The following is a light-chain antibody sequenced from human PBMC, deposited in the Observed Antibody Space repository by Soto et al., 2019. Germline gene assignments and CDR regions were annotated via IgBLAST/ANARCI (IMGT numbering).Light chain of an antibody. CDR2: GAS. CDR1: QSVSTN. CDR3: QQYHNWPPYT. J-gene: IGKJ2*01. V-gene: IGKV3-15*01. Sequence: EIVMTQSPATLSVSPGERATLSCRASQSVSTNLAWYQQKPGQAPRLLMYGASTRATGIPARFSGSGSGTEVTLTISSLQSEDVAVYYCQQYHNWPPYTFGQGTKLEIK.